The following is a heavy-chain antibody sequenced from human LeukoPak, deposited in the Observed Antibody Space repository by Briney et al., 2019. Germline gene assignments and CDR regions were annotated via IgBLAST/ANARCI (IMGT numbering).Heavy chain of an antibody. J-gene: IGHJ6*02. CDR1: GGTFSSYA. Sequence: SVKVSCKASGGTFSSYAISWVRQAPGQGLEWMGGIIPTFGTANYAQKFQGRVTITADESTSTAYMELSSLRSEDTAVYYCATTSDTRVRVRFLEWLLPNASYYYYGMDVWGQGTTVTVSS. CDR3: ATTSDTRVRVRFLEWLLPNASYYYYGMDV. V-gene: IGHV1-69*13. CDR2: IIPTFGTA. D-gene: IGHD3-3*01.